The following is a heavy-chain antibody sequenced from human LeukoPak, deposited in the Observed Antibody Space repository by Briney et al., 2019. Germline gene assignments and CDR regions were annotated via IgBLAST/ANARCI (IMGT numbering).Heavy chain of an antibody. CDR2: INHSGSA. CDR1: GGSFSGYF. J-gene: IGHJ5*02. Sequence: SETLSLTCDVYGGSFSGYFWSWIRQPPGKGLEWIGEINHSGSANYNPSLKSRVTISVDTSKNQFSLKLSSVTAADTAVYYCARYKRSGSYYNAWFDPWGQGTLVTVSS. CDR3: ARYKRSGSYYNAWFDP. V-gene: IGHV4-34*01. D-gene: IGHD3-10*01.